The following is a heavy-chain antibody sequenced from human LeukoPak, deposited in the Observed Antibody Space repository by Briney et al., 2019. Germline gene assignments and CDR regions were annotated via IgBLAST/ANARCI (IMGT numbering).Heavy chain of an antibody. D-gene: IGHD6-13*01. J-gene: IGHJ3*02. CDR1: GGSISNYY. CDR2: IYYSGST. Sequence: SETLSLTCTVSGGSISNYYWSWIRQPPGKGLEWIGSIYYSGSTYYNPSLKSRVTISVDTSKNQFSLKLSSVTAADTAVYYCARPRIAAAGTDAFDIWGQGTMVTVSS. CDR3: ARPRIAAAGTDAFDI. V-gene: IGHV4-59*05.